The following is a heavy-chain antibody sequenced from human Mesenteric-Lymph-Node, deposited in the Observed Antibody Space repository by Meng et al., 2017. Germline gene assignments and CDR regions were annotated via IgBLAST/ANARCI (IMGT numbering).Heavy chain of an antibody. CDR2: IIPIFGTA. D-gene: IGHD4-23*01. V-gene: IGHV1-69*13. CDR1: GGTFSSYA. CDR3: ARVEGYGGNSGGSDY. J-gene: IGHJ4*02. Sequence: SVKVSCKASGGTFSSYAISWVRQAPGQGLEWMGGIIPIFGTANYAQKFQGRVTITAGESTSTAYMELSSLRSEDTAVYYCARVEGYGGNSGGSDYWGQGTLVTVSS.